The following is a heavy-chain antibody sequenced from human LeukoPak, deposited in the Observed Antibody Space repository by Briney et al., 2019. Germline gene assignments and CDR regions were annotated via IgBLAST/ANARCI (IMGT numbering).Heavy chain of an antibody. CDR3: AKDPRSYYDSSGYYVDAFDI. D-gene: IGHD3-22*01. J-gene: IGHJ3*02. V-gene: IGHV3-23*01. Sequence: GGSLRLSCAASGFTFSSYAMSWVRQAPGKGLEWVSAISGSGGSTYYADSVKGRFTISRGNSKNTLYLQMNSLRAEDTAVYYCAKDPRSYYDSSGYYVDAFDIWGQGTMVTVSS. CDR2: ISGSGGST. CDR1: GFTFSSYA.